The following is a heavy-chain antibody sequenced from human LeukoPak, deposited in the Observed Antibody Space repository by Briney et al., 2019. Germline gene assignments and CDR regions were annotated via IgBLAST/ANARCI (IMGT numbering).Heavy chain of an antibody. V-gene: IGHV3-30*01. J-gene: IGHJ6*03. CDR3: ARAGGIFGNYYYMDV. D-gene: IGHD3-3*01. CDR2: ISYDGSNK. Sequence: GRSLRLSCAASGFTFSSYAMHWVRQAPGKGLEWVAVISYDGSNKYYADSVKGRFTISRDNSKNTLYLKMNSLRAEDTAVYYCARAGGIFGNYYYMDVWGKGTTVTVSS. CDR1: GFTFSSYA.